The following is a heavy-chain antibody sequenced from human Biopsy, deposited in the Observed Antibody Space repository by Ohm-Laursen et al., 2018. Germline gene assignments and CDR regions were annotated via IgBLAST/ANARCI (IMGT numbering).Heavy chain of an antibody. CDR2: ISASGNHI. D-gene: IGHD2-8*01. CDR3: ARDGEAKYCKHGVCPSDF. V-gene: IGHV3-21*01. CDR1: GFTFSGFS. Sequence: SLRLFCTASGFTFSGFSMNWVRQAPGKGLEWVSSISASGNHIYYTDSDKGRFTVSRDNGKNSVYLQMNSLRVEDTAVYYCARDGEAKYCKHGVCPSDFWGQGTLVTVSS. J-gene: IGHJ4*02.